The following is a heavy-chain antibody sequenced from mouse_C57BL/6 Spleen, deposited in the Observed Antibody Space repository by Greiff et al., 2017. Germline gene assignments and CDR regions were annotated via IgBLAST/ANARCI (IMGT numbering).Heavy chain of an antibody. CDR2: IRLKSDNYAT. V-gene: IGHV6-3*01. CDR1: GFTFSNYW. Sequence: EVKVEESGGGLVQPGGSMKLSCVASGFTFSNYWMNWVRQSPEKGLEWVAQIRLKSDNYATDYAESVKGRFTISRDDSKSSVYLQMNNLRAEDTGIYYCTGTCYAMDYWGQGTSVTVSS. J-gene: IGHJ4*01. CDR3: TGTCYAMDY.